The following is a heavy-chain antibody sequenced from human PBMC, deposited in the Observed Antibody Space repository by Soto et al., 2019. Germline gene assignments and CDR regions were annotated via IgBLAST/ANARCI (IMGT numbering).Heavy chain of an antibody. CDR2: IYYSGST. CDR3: ARVRTSISHPVDY. V-gene: IGHV4-59*08. CDR1: GGSISSYY. D-gene: IGHD3-3*02. J-gene: IGHJ4*02. Sequence: SETLSLTCTVSGGSISSYYWSWIRQPPGKGLEWIGYIYYSGSTNYNPSLKSRVTISVDTSKNQFSLKLSSVTAADTAVFYCARVRTSISHPVDYWGQGTLVPVSS.